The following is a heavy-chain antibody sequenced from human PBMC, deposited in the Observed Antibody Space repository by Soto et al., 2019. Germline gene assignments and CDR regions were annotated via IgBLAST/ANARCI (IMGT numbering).Heavy chain of an antibody. J-gene: IGHJ3*01. V-gene: IGHV3-7*01. CDR1: GFTFSSYW. CDR3: ARVHCSDASCYSPDDAFDF. CDR2: IKQDGDEK. Sequence: VQLVESGGGLVQPGGSLRLSCGASGFTFSSYWMSWVRQAPGKGLEWVANIKQDGDEKYYVDSVKGRFTISRDNAKNSLDLQMNSLRAEDTAVYYCARVHCSDASCYSPDDAFDFWGQGTMVSVSS. D-gene: IGHD2-15*01.